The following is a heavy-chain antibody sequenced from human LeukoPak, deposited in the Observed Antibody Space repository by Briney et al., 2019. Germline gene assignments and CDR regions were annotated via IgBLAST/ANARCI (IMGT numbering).Heavy chain of an antibody. J-gene: IGHJ4*02. CDR3: AKYYYEGTGASPLDY. Sequence: GGSLRLSSVASGFSFSSYGMHWVRQAPGEGLQWVSFIRYDGSAKYYADSVKGRFTISRDSSKSTLYLQMNSLRLEDTAIYYCAKYYYEGTGASPLDYWGQGTLVTVSS. V-gene: IGHV3-30*02. D-gene: IGHD3-22*01. CDR2: IRYDGSAK. CDR1: GFSFSSYG.